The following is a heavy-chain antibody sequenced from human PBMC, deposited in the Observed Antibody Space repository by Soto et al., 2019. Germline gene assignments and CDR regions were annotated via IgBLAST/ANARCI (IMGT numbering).Heavy chain of an antibody. CDR1: GFTFSDYY. Sequence: GGSLRLSCAASGFTFSDYYMSWIRQAPGKGQEWVSYISSSGSTIYYADSVKGRFTISRDNAKNSLYLQMNSLRAEDTAVYYCARDPLAGGSYYYYYMDVWGKGTTVTVSS. CDR3: ARDPLAGGSYYYYYMDV. CDR2: ISSSGSTI. J-gene: IGHJ6*03. V-gene: IGHV3-11*01. D-gene: IGHD3-16*01.